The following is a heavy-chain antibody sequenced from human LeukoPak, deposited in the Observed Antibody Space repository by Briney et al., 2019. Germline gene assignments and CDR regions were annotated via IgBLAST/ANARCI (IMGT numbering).Heavy chain of an antibody. CDR3: ASNGGYSEIDY. Sequence: GGPLRLSCAASGFTFSSYWMSWVRQAPGKGLEWVANIKQDGSEKYYVDSVKGRFTISRDNAKNSLYLQMNSLRAEDAAVYYCASNGGYSEIDYWGQGTLVTVSS. J-gene: IGHJ4*02. CDR2: IKQDGSEK. D-gene: IGHD5-18*01. CDR1: GFTFSSYW. V-gene: IGHV3-7*03.